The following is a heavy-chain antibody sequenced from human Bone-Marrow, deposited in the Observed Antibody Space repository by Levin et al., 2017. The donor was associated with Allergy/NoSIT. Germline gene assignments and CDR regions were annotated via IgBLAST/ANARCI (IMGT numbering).Heavy chain of an antibody. Sequence: GESLKISCAASRFSFSTYGMHWVRQAPGKGLEWVAVISYDGRHEDHAESVKGRFTISRDNFSNTLYLQMNSLRREDTAVYYCAKDRRATYSSAHNGMDVWGQGTTVTVSS. CDR3: AKDRRATYSSAHNGMDV. J-gene: IGHJ6*02. V-gene: IGHV3-30*18. CDR2: ISYDGRHE. CDR1: RFSFSTYG. D-gene: IGHD6-25*01.